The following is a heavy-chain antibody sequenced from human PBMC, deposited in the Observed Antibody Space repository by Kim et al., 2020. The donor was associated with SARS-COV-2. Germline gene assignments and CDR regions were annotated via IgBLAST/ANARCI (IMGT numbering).Heavy chain of an antibody. Sequence: SETLSLTCAVYGGSFSGYYWSWIRQPPGKGLEWIGEINHSGSTNYNPSLKSRVTISVDTSKNQFSLKLSSVTAADTAVYYCARGLDYDILTGEYYYYGMDVWGQGTTVTVSS. CDR2: INHSGST. CDR3: ARGLDYDILTGEYYYYGMDV. V-gene: IGHV4-34*01. D-gene: IGHD3-9*01. CDR1: GGSFSGYY. J-gene: IGHJ6*02.